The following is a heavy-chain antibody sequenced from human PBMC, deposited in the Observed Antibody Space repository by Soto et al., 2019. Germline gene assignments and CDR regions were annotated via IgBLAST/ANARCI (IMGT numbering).Heavy chain of an antibody. J-gene: IGHJ3*02. CDR1: GGTFSSYA. V-gene: IGHV1-69*01. CDR2: IIPIFGTA. Sequence: QVQLVQSGAEVKKPGSSVKVSCKASGGTFSSYAISWVRQAPGQGLEWMGGIIPIFGTANYAQKFQGRVTITADESTSTAYMELSSLRSEDTAVYYCARDRVLAAGGTIGGVRTDAFDIWGQGTMVTVSS. D-gene: IGHD6-13*01. CDR3: ARDRVLAAGGTIGGVRTDAFDI.